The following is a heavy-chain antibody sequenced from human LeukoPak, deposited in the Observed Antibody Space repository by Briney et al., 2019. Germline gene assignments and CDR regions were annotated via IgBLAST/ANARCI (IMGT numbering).Heavy chain of an antibody. CDR1: GYTFTSYC. J-gene: IGHJ4*02. CDR2: INPSGGST. V-gene: IGHV1-46*01. D-gene: IGHD3-9*01. CDR3: ARENPPYYDILTGYSYYFDY. Sequence: GASVKVSCKASGYTFTSYCMHWVRQAPGQGLEWMGIINPSGGSTSYAQKFQGRVTMTRDTSTSTVYMELSSLRSEDTAVYYCARENPPYYDILTGYSYYFDYWGQGTLVTVSS.